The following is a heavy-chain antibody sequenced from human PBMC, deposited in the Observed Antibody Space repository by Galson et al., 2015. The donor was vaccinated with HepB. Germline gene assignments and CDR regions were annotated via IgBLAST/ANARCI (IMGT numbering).Heavy chain of an antibody. CDR2: IYSGGST. J-gene: IGHJ4*02. CDR1: GFTVSSNH. Sequence: SLRLSCAASGFTVSSNHMSWVRQAPGKGLEWVSVIYSGGSTYYADSVKGRFTISRDNSKNTLYLQMNSLRAEDTAVYYCARDRPGGRYFDWPRPFDYWGQGTLVTVSS. D-gene: IGHD3-9*01. V-gene: IGHV3-53*01. CDR3: ARDRPGGRYFDWPRPFDY.